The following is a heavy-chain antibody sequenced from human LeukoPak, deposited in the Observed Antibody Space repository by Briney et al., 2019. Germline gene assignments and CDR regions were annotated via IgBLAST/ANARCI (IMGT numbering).Heavy chain of an antibody. V-gene: IGHV3-48*03. CDR3: TSDTVDTAVGIDY. J-gene: IGHJ4*02. CDR2: ISFSGSTI. Sequence: QSGGSLRLSCAASGFTFSSYEMNWVRQAPGKGLEWVSYISFSGSTIYYADSVKGRFTISRDNAKNSLYVQMNSLRAEDTAVYYCTSDTVDTAVGIDYWGQGTLVTVSS. D-gene: IGHD5-18*01. CDR1: GFTFSSYE.